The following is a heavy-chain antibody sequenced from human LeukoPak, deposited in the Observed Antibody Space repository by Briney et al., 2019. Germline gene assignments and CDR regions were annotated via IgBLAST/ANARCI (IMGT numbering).Heavy chain of an antibody. V-gene: IGHV3-21*05. D-gene: IGHD6-19*01. CDR2: ISSSSSYI. Sequence: PGGSLRLSCAASGFTFSSYSMNWVRQAPGKGLEWVSYISSSSSYIYYADSVKGRFTISRDNAKNSLYLQMNSLRAEDTAVYYCARDNVAVAGYWGQGTLVTVSS. CDR1: GFTFSSYS. J-gene: IGHJ4*02. CDR3: ARDNVAVAGY.